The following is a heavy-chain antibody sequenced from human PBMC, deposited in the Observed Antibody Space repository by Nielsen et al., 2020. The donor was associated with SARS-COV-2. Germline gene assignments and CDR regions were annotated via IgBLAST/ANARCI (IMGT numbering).Heavy chain of an antibody. J-gene: IGHJ6*02. CDR1: GGSINSGGYY. CDR2: IYYCWIT. D-gene: IGHD3-10*01. Sequence: SDTLSLTCTVSGGSINSGGYYWSWIRQHPGKSLDWDAYIYYCWITYYNPSLKSRVTISVDTSKNQFSLKLSSVTAADTAVYYCARDLFYGSGSYHYYYGMDVWGQGTTVTVSS. CDR3: ARDLFYGSGSYHYYYGMDV. V-gene: IGHV4-31*03.